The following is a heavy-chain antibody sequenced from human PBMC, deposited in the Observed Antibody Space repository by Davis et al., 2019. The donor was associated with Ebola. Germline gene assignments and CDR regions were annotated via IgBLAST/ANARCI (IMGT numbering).Heavy chain of an antibody. CDR2: INHSGST. CDR1: GGSISSSSYY. J-gene: IGHJ4*02. Sequence: SETLSLTCTVSGGSISSSSYYWGWIRQPPGKGLEWIGEINHSGSTNYNPSLKSRVTISVDTSKNQFSLKLSSVTAADTAVYYCARGGNWNLSFDYWGQGTLVTVSS. CDR3: ARGGNWNLSFDY. V-gene: IGHV4-39*07. D-gene: IGHD1-20*01.